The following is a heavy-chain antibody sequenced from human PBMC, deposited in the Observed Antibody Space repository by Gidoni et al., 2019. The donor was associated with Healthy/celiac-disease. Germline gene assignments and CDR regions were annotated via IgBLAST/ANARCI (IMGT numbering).Heavy chain of an antibody. V-gene: IGHV4-39*01. CDR2: IYSSGST. D-gene: IGHD6-19*01. CDR3: ASTGRRAVAGFDY. CDR1: GGSISSSSYY. Sequence: QLQLQESGPGLVKPSETLSLTCTAPGGSISSSSYYWGWIRQPPGKGLEWIGSIYSSGSTYYNPSLKSRVTISVDTSKNQFSLKLSSVTAADTAVYYCASTGRRAVAGFDYWGQGTLVTVSS. J-gene: IGHJ4*02.